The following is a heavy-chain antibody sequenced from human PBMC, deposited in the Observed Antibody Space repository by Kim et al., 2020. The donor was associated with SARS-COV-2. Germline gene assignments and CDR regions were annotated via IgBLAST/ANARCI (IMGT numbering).Heavy chain of an antibody. J-gene: IGHJ6*03. CDR1: GFTFSSYA. CDR3: ARIPYTGSYDSPYYYHMDV. CDR2: ISYDGNNK. V-gene: IGHV3-30*09. Sequence: GGSLRLSCAASGFTFSSYAMHWVRQAPGKGLDWVAVISYDGNNKYSAVSVKGRFDISRDNSKNTVYLQMNNLRPEDTAVYYCARIPYTGSYDSPYYYHMDVWGKGTTVTVSS. D-gene: IGHD1-26*01.